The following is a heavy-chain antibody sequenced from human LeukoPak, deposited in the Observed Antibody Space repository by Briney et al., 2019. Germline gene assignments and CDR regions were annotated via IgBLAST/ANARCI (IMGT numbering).Heavy chain of an antibody. J-gene: IGHJ4*02. D-gene: IGHD2-21*02. CDR2: INWNGGST. V-gene: IGHV3-20*04. CDR1: GFTFGNYG. Sequence: GGSLRLSCAASGFTFGNYGMSWVRQAPGKGLEWVSGINWNGGSTGYVDSVEGRFTISRDNAKNSQYLQMNSLRVEDTALYYCARAQTYGDSRLLLDYWGQGTLVTVSS. CDR3: ARAQTYGDSRLLLDY.